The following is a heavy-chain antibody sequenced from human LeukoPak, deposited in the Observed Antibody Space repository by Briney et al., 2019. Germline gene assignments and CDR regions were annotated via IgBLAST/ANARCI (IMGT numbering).Heavy chain of an antibody. CDR3: ARYCSSTSCFSYGMDV. V-gene: IGHV4-4*02. D-gene: IGHD2-2*01. J-gene: IGHJ6*04. Sequence: PSGTLSLTCAVSRGSISSSNWWSWVRQPPGKGLEWIGEIYHSGSTNYNPSLKSRVTISVDKSKNQFSLKLSSVTAADTAVYYCARYCSSTSCFSYGMDVWGKGTTVTVSS. CDR1: RGSISSSNW. CDR2: IYHSGST.